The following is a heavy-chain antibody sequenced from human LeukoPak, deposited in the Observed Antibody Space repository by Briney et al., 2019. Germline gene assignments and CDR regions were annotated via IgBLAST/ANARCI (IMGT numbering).Heavy chain of an antibody. J-gene: IGHJ4*02. D-gene: IGHD3-10*01. CDR2: ISSSSSYI. CDR1: GFTFSSYS. V-gene: IGHV3-21*01. CDR3: ARDAKRLGDLTYYFDY. Sequence: GGSLRLSCAASGFTFSSYSMNWVRQAPGKGLEWVSSISSSSSYIYYADSVKGRFTISRDNAKNSLYLQMNSLRAEDTAVYYCARDAKRLGDLTYYFDYWGQGTLVTVSS.